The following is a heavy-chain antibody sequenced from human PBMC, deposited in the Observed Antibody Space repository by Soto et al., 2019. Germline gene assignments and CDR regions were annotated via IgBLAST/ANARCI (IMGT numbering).Heavy chain of an antibody. CDR3: ARDLGGWYWFDP. V-gene: IGHV4-59*01. D-gene: IGHD6-19*01. Sequence: QVQLQESGPRLVKPSETLSLTCTVSGGSISSYYWNWIRQPPGKGLQWIGYIYSSGSTMYNPSLKSRGTMSVDTSKNQFALKLNSVTAADTAVYYCARDLGGWYWFDPWGQGTLVTVSS. CDR2: IYSSGST. CDR1: GGSISSYY. J-gene: IGHJ5*02.